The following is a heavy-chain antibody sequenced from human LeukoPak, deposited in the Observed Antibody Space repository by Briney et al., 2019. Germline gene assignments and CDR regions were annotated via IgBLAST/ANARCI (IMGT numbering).Heavy chain of an antibody. CDR1: GFTFRSYA. Sequence: GGSLRLSCAASGFTFRSYAMQWVRQAPGKGLEWVSYITYNSGAIFYADSVKGRFTISRDNAKDSLYLQMSSLRDEDTAVYYCARDSGYSYADDYWGQGTLVTVSS. V-gene: IGHV3-48*02. J-gene: IGHJ4*02. D-gene: IGHD5-18*01. CDR2: ITYNSGAI. CDR3: ARDSGYSYADDY.